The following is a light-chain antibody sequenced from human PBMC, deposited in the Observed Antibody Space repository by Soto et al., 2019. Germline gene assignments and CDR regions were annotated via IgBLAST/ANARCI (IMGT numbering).Light chain of an antibody. Sequence: EIVMTQSPATLSLSPGERATLSCRASQSVSSSYLAWYQQKPGHAPRLLIYGASSRATGIPDRFSGSGSGTDVTLTISRLEPEDFAVYYCQHYGTSPTWTFGQGTKVEI. CDR2: GAS. J-gene: IGKJ1*01. CDR3: QHYGTSPTWT. V-gene: IGKV3-20*01. CDR1: QSVSSSY.